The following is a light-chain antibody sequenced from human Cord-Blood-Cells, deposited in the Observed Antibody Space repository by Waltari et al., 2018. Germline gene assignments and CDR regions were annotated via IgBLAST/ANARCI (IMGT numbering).Light chain of an antibody. CDR2: YDS. V-gene: IGLV3-21*04. J-gene: IGLJ2*01. CDR1: TLGRKS. CDR3: QVWDSSSDHVV. Sequence: SYVLTQPPSVSVAPGKTARITCGGTTLGRKSLHWYQQKPGQAPVLVIYYDSDRPSGIPERFSGSNSGNTATLTISRVEAGDEADYYCQVWDSSSDHVVFGGGTKLTVL.